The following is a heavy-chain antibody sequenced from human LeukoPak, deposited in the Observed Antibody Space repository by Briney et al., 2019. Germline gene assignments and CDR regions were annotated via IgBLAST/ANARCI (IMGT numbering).Heavy chain of an antibody. D-gene: IGHD3-3*01. V-gene: IGHV1-69*13. CDR2: LIPIFGTP. Sequence: SVKVSCKASGYTFTSYAMNWVRQAPGQGLEWMGGLIPIFGTPNYAQKLQGRVTIIADESTNTAYMELTSLTSEDTAVYYCARDGYYEFWIGYYTLWGQGTLVTVSS. CDR1: GYTFTSYA. CDR3: ARDGYYEFWIGYYTL. J-gene: IGHJ4*02.